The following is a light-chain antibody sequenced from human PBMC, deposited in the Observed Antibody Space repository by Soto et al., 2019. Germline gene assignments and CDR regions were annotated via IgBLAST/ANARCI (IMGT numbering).Light chain of an antibody. J-gene: IGKJ5*01. Sequence: EIVLTQSPATLSLSPGERATLSCRASQSVSTYLAWYQQKPGQAPRILIYDASNRATGIPARFSGSGSGTDFTLTISSLEPEDFAVYYCQQRSNWPLTFGGGTRLEIK. CDR1: QSVSTY. CDR2: DAS. CDR3: QQRSNWPLT. V-gene: IGKV3-11*01.